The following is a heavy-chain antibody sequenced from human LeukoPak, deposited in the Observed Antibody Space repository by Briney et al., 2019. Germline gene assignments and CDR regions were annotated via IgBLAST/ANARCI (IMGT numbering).Heavy chain of an antibody. Sequence: GGSLRLSCAASGFTCSSYAMSWVRQAPGKGLEWVSAISGSGGSTYYADSVKGRFTISRDNSKNTLYLQMNSLRAQDTAVYYCAKNLLPPGIAARPDFDYWAREPWSPSPQ. CDR2: ISGSGGST. D-gene: IGHD6-6*01. CDR3: AKNLLPPGIAARPDFDY. J-gene: IGHJ4*02. V-gene: IGHV3-23*01. CDR1: GFTCSSYA.